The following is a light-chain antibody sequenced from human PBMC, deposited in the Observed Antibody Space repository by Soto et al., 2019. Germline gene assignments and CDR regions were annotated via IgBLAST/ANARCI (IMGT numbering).Light chain of an antibody. J-gene: IGKJ1*01. CDR3: QQLKSYPQT. V-gene: IGKV1-9*01. CDR2: AAS. CDR1: QSISSY. Sequence: DIQMTHSPSSLSASVGDRVTITSRSSQSISSYLNWYQQKPGKAPKLLIYAASTLQSGVPSRFSGSGSGTEFTLTISSLQPEDFATYYCQQLKSYPQTFGQGTKVDIK.